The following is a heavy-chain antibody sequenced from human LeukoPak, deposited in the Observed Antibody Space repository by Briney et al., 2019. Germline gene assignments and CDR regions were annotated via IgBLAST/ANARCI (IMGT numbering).Heavy chain of an antibody. CDR1: GFTFTGPS. CDR3: AKERQVGGTAFDY. D-gene: IGHD1-26*01. V-gene: IGHV3-30*04. CDR2: VGNDEKTI. J-gene: IGHJ4*02. Sequence: GGSLRLSCVASGFTFTGPSMHWVRQAPGKGLEWVAVVGNDEKTIFYADSVKGRFTISRDNSKNTLYLQMNGLRDEDTAVYYCAKERQVGGTAFDYWGQGSLVTVSS.